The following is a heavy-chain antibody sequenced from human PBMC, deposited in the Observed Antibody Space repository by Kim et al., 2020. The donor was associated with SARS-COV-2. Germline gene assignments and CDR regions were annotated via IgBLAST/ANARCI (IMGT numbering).Heavy chain of an antibody. Sequence: GGSLRLSCAASAFTFSTYAMHWVRQAPGKGLEWVAVIWYDGSEKFYADSVKGRFTISRDNSKNTLYLQMNSLRAEDTAVYYCARSPKEASTNWVFFDSWGQGTLVTVST. J-gene: IGHJ4*02. CDR3: ARSPKEASTNWVFFDS. CDR1: AFTFSTYA. CDR2: IWYDGSEK. V-gene: IGHV3-33*08. D-gene: IGHD2-2*01.